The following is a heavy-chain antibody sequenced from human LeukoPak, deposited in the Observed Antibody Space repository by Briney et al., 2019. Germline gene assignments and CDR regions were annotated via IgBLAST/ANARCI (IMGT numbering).Heavy chain of an antibody. D-gene: IGHD6-25*01. CDR3: ARATQRGDAFDI. V-gene: IGHV3-21*01. J-gene: IGHJ3*02. CDR1: GFTFSSYT. Sequence: GGPLRLSCAASGFTFSSYTMNWVRQAPGKGLEWVSSISSSSSYIYYADSTKGRFTISRDNAKNSLYLQMNSLRAEDTAVYYCARATQRGDAFDIWGQGTMVTVSS. CDR2: ISSSSSYI.